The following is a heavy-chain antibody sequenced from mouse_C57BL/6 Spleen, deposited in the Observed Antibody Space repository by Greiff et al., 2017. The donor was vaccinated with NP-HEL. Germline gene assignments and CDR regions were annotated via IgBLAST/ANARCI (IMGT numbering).Heavy chain of an antibody. Sequence: EVQGVESGEGLVKPGGSLKLSCAASGFTFSSYAMSWVRQTPEKRLEWVAYISSGGDYIYYADTVKGRFTISRDNARNTLYLQMSSLKSEDTAMYYCTRDRYDYDAMDYWGQGTSVTVSS. D-gene: IGHD1-1*01. CDR1: GFTFSSYA. CDR2: ISSGGDYI. J-gene: IGHJ4*01. CDR3: TRDRYDYDAMDY. V-gene: IGHV5-9-1*02.